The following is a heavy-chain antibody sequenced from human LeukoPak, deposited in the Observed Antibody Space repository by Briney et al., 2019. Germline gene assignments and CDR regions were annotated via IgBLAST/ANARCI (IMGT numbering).Heavy chain of an antibody. D-gene: IGHD3-3*01. Sequence: GGSLRLSCAASGFTFSSYGMHWVRQAPGKGLEWVAVISYDGSNKYYADSVKGRFTISRDNSKNTLYLQMNSLRAEDTAVYYCARGITYYDFWSGYYRGMDVWGQGTTVTVSS. CDR3: ARGITYYDFWSGYYRGMDV. V-gene: IGHV3-30*19. CDR1: GFTFSSYG. J-gene: IGHJ6*02. CDR2: ISYDGSNK.